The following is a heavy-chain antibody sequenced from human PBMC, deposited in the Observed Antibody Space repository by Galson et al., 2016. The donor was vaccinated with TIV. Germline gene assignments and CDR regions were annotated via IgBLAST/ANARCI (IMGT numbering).Heavy chain of an antibody. CDR1: GDSVSSDSAA. V-gene: IGHV6-1*01. CDR3: TRAAGKNGASCYATCETFDI. D-gene: IGHD2-2*01. Sequence: CAISGDSVSSDSAAWNWVRQSQSRGLEWLGRTYYRSRWYYDYKVSVKSRITINPDTSENQFSLQLNSVTPEDTAVYYCTRAAGKNGASCYATCETFDIWGQGTMVTVSS. J-gene: IGHJ3*02. CDR2: TYYRSRWYY.